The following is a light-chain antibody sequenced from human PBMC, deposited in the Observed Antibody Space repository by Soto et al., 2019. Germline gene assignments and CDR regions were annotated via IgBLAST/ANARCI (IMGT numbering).Light chain of an antibody. CDR3: CSYTGSNNRV. CDR2: EVS. CDR1: SSDVGGYNY. J-gene: IGLJ3*02. V-gene: IGLV2-8*01. Sequence: QSALTQPPSASGSPGQSVTISCIGTSSDVGGYNYVSWYQQHPGKAPQLMIYEVSKRPSGVPDRFSGSKSGNTASLTVSGLQAEDEADYYCCSYTGSNNRVFGGGTKLTVL.